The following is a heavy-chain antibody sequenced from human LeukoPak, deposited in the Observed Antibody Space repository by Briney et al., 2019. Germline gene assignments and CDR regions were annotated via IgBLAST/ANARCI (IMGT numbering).Heavy chain of an antibody. CDR2: ISYDGSNK. CDR3: ARRYSSGLYDAFDI. J-gene: IGHJ3*02. V-gene: IGHV3-30-3*01. D-gene: IGHD6-19*01. Sequence: GGSLRLSCAASGFTFSSYAMHWVRQAPGKGLEWVAVISYDGSNKYYADSVKGRFTISRDNSKNTLYLQMNSLRAEDTAVYYCARRYSSGLYDAFDIWGQGTMVTVSS. CDR1: GFTFSSYA.